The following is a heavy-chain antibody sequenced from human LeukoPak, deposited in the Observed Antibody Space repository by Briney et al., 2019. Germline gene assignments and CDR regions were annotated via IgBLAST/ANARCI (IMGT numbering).Heavy chain of an antibody. CDR2: IDPNSGGT. CDR3: ARTDNYDFWSGSRPDFDY. D-gene: IGHD3-3*01. Sequence: ASVKVSCKASRYTFTGYYMHWVRQAPGQGLEWMGWIDPNSGGTNYAQKFQGRVTMTRDTSISTAYMELSRLRSDDTAVYYCARTDNYDFWSGSRPDFDYWGQGTLVTVSS. CDR1: RYTFTGYY. V-gene: IGHV1-2*02. J-gene: IGHJ4*02.